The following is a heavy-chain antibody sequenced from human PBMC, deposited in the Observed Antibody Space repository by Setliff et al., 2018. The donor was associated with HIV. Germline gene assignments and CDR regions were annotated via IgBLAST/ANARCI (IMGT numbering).Heavy chain of an antibody. D-gene: IGHD3-22*01. CDR3: AKGGYYDSTGYYYYYLYYLDE. CDR1: GDTFNSYA. J-gene: IGHJ6*03. CDR2: VIPIFGTA. Sequence: SVKVSCKASGDTFNSYAISWVRQAPGQGLEWMGGVIPIFGTANYAQKLQGRVTITADESTSTAYMELSSLRSEDTAVYYCAKGGYYDSTGYYYYYLYYLDEWGKGTTVTVSS. V-gene: IGHV1-69*13.